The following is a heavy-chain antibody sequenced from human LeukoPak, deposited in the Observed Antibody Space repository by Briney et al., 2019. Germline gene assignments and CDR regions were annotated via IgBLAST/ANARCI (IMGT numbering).Heavy chain of an antibody. D-gene: IGHD2-15*01. CDR1: GGSISSYY. CDR2: IYYTGST. Sequence: SETLSLTCTVSGGSISSYYWNWIRQSPGKGLEWIGHIYYTGSTNYNPSLKSRVTISLDTSKNQFSLKLSSVTAADTAVYYCARGTRYCSGGSCYNWFDPWGQGTLVTVSS. J-gene: IGHJ5*02. CDR3: ARGTRYCSGGSCYNWFDP. V-gene: IGHV4-59*01.